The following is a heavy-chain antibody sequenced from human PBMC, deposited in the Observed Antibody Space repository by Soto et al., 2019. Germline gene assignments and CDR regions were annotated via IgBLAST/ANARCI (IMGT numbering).Heavy chain of an antibody. CDR1: GYTFTGYY. J-gene: IGHJ4*02. Sequence: ASVKVSCKASGYTFTGYYMHWVRQAPGQGLEWMGWINPNSGGTNYAQKFQGRVTMTRDTSISTAYMELSRLRSDDTAVYYCGRLESSSVDFDYWGQGTLVTVSS. V-gene: IGHV1-2*02. D-gene: IGHD6-6*01. CDR3: GRLESSSVDFDY. CDR2: INPNSGGT.